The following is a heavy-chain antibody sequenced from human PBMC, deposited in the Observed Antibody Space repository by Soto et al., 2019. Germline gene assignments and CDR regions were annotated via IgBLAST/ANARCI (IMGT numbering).Heavy chain of an antibody. CDR1: GFTFSSYA. Sequence: EVQLLESGGGLVQPGGSLRLSCAASGFTFSSYAMSWVRQAPGKGLEWVSAISAGGGSTYYADSVKGRFTISRDNSKSTLYLQINSQRAEDTAVYYCAKGGCNSTRCYGFFDYWGQGALVTVST. CDR3: AKGGCNSTRCYGFFDY. CDR2: ISAGGGST. V-gene: IGHV3-23*01. D-gene: IGHD2-2*01. J-gene: IGHJ4*02.